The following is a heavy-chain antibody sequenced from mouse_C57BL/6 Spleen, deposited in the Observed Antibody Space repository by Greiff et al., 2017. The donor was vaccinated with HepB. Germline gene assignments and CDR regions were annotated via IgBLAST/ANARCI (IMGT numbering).Heavy chain of an antibody. V-gene: IGHV3-6*01. CDR3: ASEGYYGSSSGFAY. D-gene: IGHD1-1*01. Sequence: EVKLMESGPGLVKPSQSLSLTCSVTGYSITSGYYWNWIRQFPGNKLEWMGYISYDGSNNYNPSLKNRISITRDTSKNQFFLKLNSVTTEDTATDYCASEGYYGSSSGFAYWGQGTLVTVSA. CDR1: GYSITSGYY. CDR2: ISYDGSN. J-gene: IGHJ3*01.